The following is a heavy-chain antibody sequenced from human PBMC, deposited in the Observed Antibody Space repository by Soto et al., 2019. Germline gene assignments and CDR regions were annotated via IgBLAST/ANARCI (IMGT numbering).Heavy chain of an antibody. CDR2: IIAYNGNT. CDR1: GYTFTSYG. Sequence: QVRLVQSGAEVKKPGASVKVSCEASGYTFTSYGISWVRQAPGQGFEWMGWIIAYNGNTKYAQKIGGRVSMTTDTSTSRAYMELRSLPSDDTAVYYGARVAVAGTERYKYGMDVWGQGTTVTVSS. J-gene: IGHJ6*02. CDR3: ARVAVAGTERYKYGMDV. D-gene: IGHD6-19*01. V-gene: IGHV1-18*04.